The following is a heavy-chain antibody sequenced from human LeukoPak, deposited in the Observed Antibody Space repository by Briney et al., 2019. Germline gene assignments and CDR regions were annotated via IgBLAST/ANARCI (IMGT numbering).Heavy chain of an antibody. CDR2: IYYSGST. J-gene: IGHJ5*02. V-gene: IGHV4-59*01. CDR1: GFTFSSYW. D-gene: IGHD3-22*01. CDR3: ARGYDSSGYDNWFDP. Sequence: GSLRLSCAASGFTFSSYWMSWVRQAPGKGLEWIGYIYYSGSTNYNPSLKSRVTISVDTSKNQFSLKLSSVTAADTAVYYCARGYDSSGYDNWFDPWGQGTLVTVSS.